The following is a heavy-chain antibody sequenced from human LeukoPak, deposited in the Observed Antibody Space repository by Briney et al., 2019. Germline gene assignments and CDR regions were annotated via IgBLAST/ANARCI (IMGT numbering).Heavy chain of an antibody. D-gene: IGHD3-10*01. V-gene: IGHV1-18*01. J-gene: IGHJ4*02. CDR1: GGTFSSYA. Sequence: ASVKVSCKASGGTFSSYAISWVRQAPGQGLEWMGWISAYNGNTNYAQKLQGRVTMTTDTSTSTAYMELRSLRSDDTAVYYCAREGATYYYGSGSYGFGYWGQGTLVTVSS. CDR2: ISAYNGNT. CDR3: AREGATYYYGSGSYGFGY.